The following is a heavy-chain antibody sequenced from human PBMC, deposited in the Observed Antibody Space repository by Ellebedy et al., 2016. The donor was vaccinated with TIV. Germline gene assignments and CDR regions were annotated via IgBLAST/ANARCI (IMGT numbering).Heavy chain of an antibody. CDR3: ARYLKFDSSGHGYYATDV. J-gene: IGHJ6*02. D-gene: IGHD3-22*01. Sequence: SETLSLTCTVSGVSISNYYWNWIRQSPGKGLEWIGYVYNNVGTNYNPSLKSRVTMSVDTSKNQLSLKLASVTAADTAAYYCARYLKFDSSGHGYYATDVWGQGTTVTVSS. V-gene: IGHV4-59*08. CDR1: GVSISNYY. CDR2: VYNNVGT.